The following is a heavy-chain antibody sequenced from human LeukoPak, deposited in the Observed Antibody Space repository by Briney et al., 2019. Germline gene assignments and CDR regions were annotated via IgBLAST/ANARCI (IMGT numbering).Heavy chain of an antibody. D-gene: IGHD6-13*01. CDR3: AKASQAASSWPNYFDY. CDR2: ISYDGSNK. V-gene: IGHV3-30-3*01. Sequence: PGGSLRLSCAASGFTFSSYAMHWVRQAPGKGLEWVAVISYDGSNKYYADSVKGRFTISRDNSKNTLYLQMNSLRAEDTAVYYCAKASQAASSWPNYFDYWGQGTLVTVSS. CDR1: GFTFSSYA. J-gene: IGHJ4*02.